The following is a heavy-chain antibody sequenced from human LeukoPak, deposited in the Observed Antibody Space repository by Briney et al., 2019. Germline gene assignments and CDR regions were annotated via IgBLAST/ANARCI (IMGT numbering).Heavy chain of an antibody. V-gene: IGHV3-11*01. CDR2: TSSSDPGT. D-gene: IGHD3-16*02. CDR3: ARVPAGVIGMKDAFDI. Sequence: GGSLRLSCAASGFTFSDYYMTWIRQAPGKGLEWVSATSSSDPGTYYADSVRGRFTISRDNSKNTLYLQLNSLRVEDAGVYYCARVPAGVIGMKDAFDIWGQGTMVTVSS. CDR1: GFTFSDYY. J-gene: IGHJ3*02.